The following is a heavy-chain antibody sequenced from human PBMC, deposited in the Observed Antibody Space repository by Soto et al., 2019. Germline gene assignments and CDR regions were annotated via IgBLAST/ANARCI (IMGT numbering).Heavy chain of an antibody. V-gene: IGHV1-46*01. D-gene: IGHD2-21*02. CDR2: INPSGGST. J-gene: IGHJ5*02. CDR1: GYTFTSYY. CDR3: ARDEGLIAYCGGDCYSWFDP. Sequence: GASVKVSCKASGYTFTSYYMHWVRQAPGQGLEWMGIINPSGGSTSYAQKFQGRVTMTRDTSTSTVYMELSSLRSEDTAVYYCARDEGLIAYCGGDCYSWFDPWGQGTLVTVSS.